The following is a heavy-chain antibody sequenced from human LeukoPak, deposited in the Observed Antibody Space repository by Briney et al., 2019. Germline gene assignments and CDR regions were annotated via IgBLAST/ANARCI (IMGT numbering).Heavy chain of an antibody. CDR1: GGSFSGYY. CDR3: ASKTMVRGGRFDP. D-gene: IGHD3-10*01. V-gene: IGHV4-34*01. J-gene: IGHJ5*02. Sequence: PSETLSLTCAVYGGSFSGYYWSWIRQPPGKGLEWIGEINHSGSTNYNPSLKSRVTISVDTSKNQFSLKPSSVTAADTAVYYCASKTMVRGGRFDPWGQGTLVTVSS. CDR2: INHSGST.